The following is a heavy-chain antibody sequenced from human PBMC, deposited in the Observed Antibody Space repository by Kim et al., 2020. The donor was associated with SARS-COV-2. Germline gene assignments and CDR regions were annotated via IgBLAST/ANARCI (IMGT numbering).Heavy chain of an antibody. CDR3: AKGFDWLLPGGFVY. J-gene: IGHJ4*02. CDR1: GFTFSSYA. Sequence: GGSLRLSCAASGFTFSSYAMSWVRQAPGKGLEWVSGISDSGSKTYYADSVKGRVTISRDSSKNTMDLQMNSLRTEDTAVYYCAKGFDWLLPGGFVYWGQGSLVTVS. V-gene: IGHV3-23*01. D-gene: IGHD3-9*01. CDR2: ISDSGSKT.